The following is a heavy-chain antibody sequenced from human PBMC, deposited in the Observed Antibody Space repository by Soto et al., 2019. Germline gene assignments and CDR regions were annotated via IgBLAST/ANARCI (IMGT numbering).Heavy chain of an antibody. D-gene: IGHD6-6*01. CDR1: GFTFSSYA. CDR3: AKIPNLSSSSRYFDY. V-gene: IGHV3-23*01. Sequence: GGSLRLSCAASGFTFSSYAMSWVRQAPGKGLEWVSAISGSGGSTYYADSVKGRFTISRDNSKNTLYLQMNSLRAEDTAVYYCAKIPNLSSSSRYFDYWGQGTLVTVSS. CDR2: ISGSGGST. J-gene: IGHJ4*02.